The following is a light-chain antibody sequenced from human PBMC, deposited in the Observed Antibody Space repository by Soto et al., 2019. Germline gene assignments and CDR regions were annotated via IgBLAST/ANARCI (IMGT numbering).Light chain of an antibody. Sequence: QSVLAQPASVSGSPGQSITISCTGNSDFVGSFSLVSWYQQHPGKAPKLLIYEVSNRPSGVSNRFSGSKSANTASLTISGLQAEDEADYYCSSYTRSTTRVFGGGTKLTVL. J-gene: IGLJ2*01. CDR3: SSYTRSTTRV. CDR2: EVS. V-gene: IGLV2-14*02. CDR1: SDFVGSFSL.